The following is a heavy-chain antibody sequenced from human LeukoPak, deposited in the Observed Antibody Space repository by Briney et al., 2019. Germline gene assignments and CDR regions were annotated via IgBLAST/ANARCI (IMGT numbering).Heavy chain of an antibody. CDR1: GGSISSYY. V-gene: IGHV4-59*01. CDR2: IYYSGST. J-gene: IGHJ4*02. Sequence: PSETLSLTCTVSGGSISSYYWSWIRQPPGKGLEWIGYIYYSGSTSYNPSLKSRVTISVDTSKNQFSLKLSSVTAADTAVYYCARGVYSSSQLYYFDYWGQGTLVTVSS. D-gene: IGHD6-6*01. CDR3: ARGVYSSSQLYYFDY.